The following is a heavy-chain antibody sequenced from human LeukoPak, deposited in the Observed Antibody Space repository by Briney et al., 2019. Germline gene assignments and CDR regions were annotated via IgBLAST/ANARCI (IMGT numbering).Heavy chain of an antibody. CDR2: IYYSGST. CDR1: GGSISSSSYY. Sequence: SETLSLTCTVSGGSISSSSYYWGWIRQPPGKGLEWIGGIYYSGSTYYNPSLKSRVTISVDTSKNQFSLKLSSVTAADTAVYYCARPPSIAAAGPFDYWGQGTLVTVSS. V-gene: IGHV4-39*01. D-gene: IGHD6-13*01. CDR3: ARPPSIAAAGPFDY. J-gene: IGHJ4*02.